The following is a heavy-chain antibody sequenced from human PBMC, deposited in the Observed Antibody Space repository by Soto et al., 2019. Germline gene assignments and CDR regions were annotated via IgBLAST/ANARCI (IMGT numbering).Heavy chain of an antibody. J-gene: IGHJ5*02. CDR2: VFYTGST. CDR1: GGSISSYH. CDR3: ARSYSGTFYGYDT. V-gene: IGHV4-59*01. Sequence: PSETLSLTCTVSGGSISSYHWSWIRQSPGKGLERIGYVFYTGSTKYNPALKRRVTISVDTSKNQFSLKLSSVSAADTGLYYCARSYSGTFYGYDTWRQGILVT. D-gene: IGHD1-26*01.